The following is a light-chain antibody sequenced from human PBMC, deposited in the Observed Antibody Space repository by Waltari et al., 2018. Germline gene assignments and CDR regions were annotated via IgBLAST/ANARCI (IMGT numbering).Light chain of an antibody. V-gene: IGLV3-19*01. CDR3: NSRDSSGNRV. J-gene: IGLJ3*02. Sequence: SSELTQDPAVSVALGQTVRITCQGDSLRSYYASWYQQKPGQAPVLVIYGKNNRPSGIQDRFSGSSSGNTASLTITRAQAEDEADYYCNSRDSSGNRVFGGGTKLTVL. CDR2: GKN. CDR1: SLRSYY.